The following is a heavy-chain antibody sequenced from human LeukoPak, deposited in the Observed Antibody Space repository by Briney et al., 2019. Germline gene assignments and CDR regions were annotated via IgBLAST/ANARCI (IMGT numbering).Heavy chain of an antibody. CDR2: IIPILGIA. V-gene: IGHV1-69*04. J-gene: IGHJ4*02. CDR1: GGTFSSYA. Sequence: AASVKVSCKASGGTFSSYAISWVRQAPGQGLEWMGRIIPILGIANYAQKFQGRVTITADKSTSTAYMELSRLRSDDTAVYYCARLTYSSSCLVYWGQGTLVTVSS. D-gene: IGHD6-13*01. CDR3: ARLTYSSSCLVY.